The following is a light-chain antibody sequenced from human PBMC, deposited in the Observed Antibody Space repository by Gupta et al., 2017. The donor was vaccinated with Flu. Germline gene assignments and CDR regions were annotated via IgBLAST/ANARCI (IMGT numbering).Light chain of an antibody. V-gene: IGLV1-44*01. CDR3: STWDDSLNGVV. CDR1: RSNIGSNA. J-gene: IGLJ2*01. CDR2: NNH. Sequence: LTQPPXXAXTPGQRVIISCSXSRSNIGSNAVNWYQQLPGTAPKLLIYNNHQRPSGVPDRLSGSKSGTSASLAISGLQSEDEADYYCSTWDDSLNGVVFGGGTKLTVV.